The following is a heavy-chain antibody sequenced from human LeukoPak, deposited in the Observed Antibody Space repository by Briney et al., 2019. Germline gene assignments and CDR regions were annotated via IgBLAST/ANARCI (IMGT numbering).Heavy chain of an antibody. CDR3: AKVAVAGTKVYYFDY. D-gene: IGHD6-19*01. CDR2: ISWDGGST. Sequence: GRSLRLSCAASGFTFDDYAMHWVRQAPGKGLEWVSLISWDGGSTYYADSVKGRFTISRDNSKNSLYLQMNSLRAEDTALYYCAKVAVAGTKVYYFDYWGQGILVTVSS. V-gene: IGHV3-43D*04. J-gene: IGHJ4*02. CDR1: GFTFDDYA.